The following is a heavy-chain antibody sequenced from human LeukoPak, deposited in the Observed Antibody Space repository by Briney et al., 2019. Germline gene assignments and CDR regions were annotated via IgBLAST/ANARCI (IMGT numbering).Heavy chain of an antibody. Sequence: GGSLRLSCAASVFILSNYYMSWVRQAPGKGLEWVSVIYSGGSTNYADSVKGRFTISRDNSKNTLYLQMNSLRAEDTAVYYCARWGDGRSSDDAFDIWGQGTMVTVSS. D-gene: IGHD6-6*01. V-gene: IGHV3-53*01. CDR2: IYSGGST. CDR3: ARWGDGRSSDDAFDI. CDR1: VFILSNYY. J-gene: IGHJ3*02.